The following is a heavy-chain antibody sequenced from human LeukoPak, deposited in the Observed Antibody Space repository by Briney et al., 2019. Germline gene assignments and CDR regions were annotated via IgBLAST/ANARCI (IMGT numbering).Heavy chain of an antibody. CDR3: ARIDPYFDTSGPLDY. Sequence: GGSLRLSCAASGFTFTSYSMNWVRQAPGKGLEWVSYISSSSSIIYYADSVKGRLTISRDNAKNSLYLQMNSLRAEDTAVYYCARIDPYFDTSGPLDYWGQGTLVTVSS. J-gene: IGHJ4*02. V-gene: IGHV3-48*04. CDR1: GFTFTSYS. CDR2: ISSSSSII. D-gene: IGHD3-22*01.